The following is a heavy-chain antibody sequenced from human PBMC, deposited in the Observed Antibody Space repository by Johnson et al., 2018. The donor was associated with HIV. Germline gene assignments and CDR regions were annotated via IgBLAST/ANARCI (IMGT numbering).Heavy chain of an antibody. CDR1: GFTFSSYA. V-gene: IGHV3-30-3*01. J-gene: IGHJ3*02. Sequence: QVQLMESGGGVVQPGGSLRLSCAASGFTFSSYAMSWVRQAPGKGLEWVAVISYDGSNKYYADSVKGRFTISRDNSKSTLILQMNGLKDEDTAIYYCARELRGPDAFDIWGQGTMVTVSS. CDR3: ARELRGPDAFDI. CDR2: ISYDGSNK.